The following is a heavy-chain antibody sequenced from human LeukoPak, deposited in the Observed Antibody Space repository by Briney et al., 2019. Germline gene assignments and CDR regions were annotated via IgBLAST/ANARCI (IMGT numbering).Heavy chain of an antibody. Sequence: GGSLRLSCAASRFTFSSYDMSWVRQAPGKGLEWVSGISGSGSSTYYADSVKGRFTISRDNSKNTLYLQMNSLRAKDTAVYHCAKDPTFYNYWGQGTLVTVSS. CDR3: AKDPTFYNY. J-gene: IGHJ4*02. D-gene: IGHD3-10*01. CDR2: ISGSGSST. V-gene: IGHV3-23*01. CDR1: RFTFSSYD.